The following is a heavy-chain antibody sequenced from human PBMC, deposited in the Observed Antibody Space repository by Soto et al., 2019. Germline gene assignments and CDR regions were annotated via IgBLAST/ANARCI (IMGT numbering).Heavy chain of an antibody. CDR1: GDSFSTNSAT. CDR3: ARDPQLVYYYYGMDV. Sequence: SQTLSLTCAISGDSFSTNSATWDWIRQSPSRGLEWLGRAYYRSNWYTDYAVSVKGRITISPDTSNNQLSLQLNSVTPEDTAVYYCARDPQLVYYYYGMDVWGQGTTVTVSS. CDR2: AYYRSNWYT. D-gene: IGHD6-13*01. V-gene: IGHV6-1*01. J-gene: IGHJ6*02.